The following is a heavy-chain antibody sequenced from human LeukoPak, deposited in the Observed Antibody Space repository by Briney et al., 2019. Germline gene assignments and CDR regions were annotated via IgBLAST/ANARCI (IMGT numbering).Heavy chain of an antibody. CDR1: GGSFSGYY. V-gene: IGHV4-34*01. CDR3: AREESRGGATTPFDY. CDR2: INHSGST. Sequence: PSETLSLTCAVYGGSFSGYYWSWIRQPPGRGLEWIGEINHSGSTNYNPSLKSRVTISVDTSKNQFSLKLSSVTAADTAVYYCAREESRGGATTPFDYWGQGTLVTVSS. J-gene: IGHJ4*02. D-gene: IGHD1-26*01.